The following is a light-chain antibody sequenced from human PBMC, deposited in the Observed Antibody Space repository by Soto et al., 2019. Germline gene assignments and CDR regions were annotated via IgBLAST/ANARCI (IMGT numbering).Light chain of an antibody. J-gene: IGKJ2*01. CDR3: QQRSNWPVT. Sequence: EIVLTQSPATLSLSPGERATLSCRASQSVSSYLAWYQQKPGQAPRLLIYDASNMATGIPARFSGSGSGTDFPRTISSLEPEDFAVYYCQQRSNWPVTCGRGIKLEI. CDR2: DAS. CDR1: QSVSSY. V-gene: IGKV3-11*01.